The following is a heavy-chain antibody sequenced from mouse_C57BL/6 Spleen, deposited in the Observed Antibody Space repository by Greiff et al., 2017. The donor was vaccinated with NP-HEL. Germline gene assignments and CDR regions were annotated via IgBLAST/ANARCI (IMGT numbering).Heavy chain of an antibody. CDR2: ISYDGSN. CDR3: ARDSDGYYVGFAY. D-gene: IGHD2-3*01. Sequence: EVKLMESGPGLVKPSQSLSLTCSVTGYSITSGYYWNWIRQFPGNKLEWMGYISYDGSNNYNPSLKNRISITRDTSKNQFFLKLNSVTTEDTATYYCARDSDGYYVGFAYWGQGTLVTVSA. V-gene: IGHV3-6*01. J-gene: IGHJ3*01. CDR1: GYSITSGYY.